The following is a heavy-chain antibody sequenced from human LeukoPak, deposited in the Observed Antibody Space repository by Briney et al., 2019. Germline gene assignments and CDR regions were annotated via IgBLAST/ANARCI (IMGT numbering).Heavy chain of an antibody. V-gene: IGHV3-23*01. D-gene: IGHD3-22*01. CDR1: DFSFATYG. CDR2: VSGGDPTT. Sequence: GGSLRLSCAASDFSFATYGMGWVRQAPGRGLEWVSSVSGGDPTTYYADSVKGRFTISRDNSKNTLYLQMNSLRAEDTAVYYCARDGNHGTVPSYYYDSSGSPDAFDIWGQGTMVTVSS. J-gene: IGHJ3*02. CDR3: ARDGNHGTVPSYYYDSSGSPDAFDI.